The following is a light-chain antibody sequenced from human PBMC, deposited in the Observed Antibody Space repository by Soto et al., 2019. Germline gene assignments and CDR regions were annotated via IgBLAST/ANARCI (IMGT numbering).Light chain of an antibody. J-gene: IGKJ1*01. CDR1: QRVASN. V-gene: IGKV3-15*01. CDR3: QLYNNWPQR. Sequence: ERVVTMSLSTLTVSPGERDTLYCRASQRVASNLAWYQQKPGQAPRLLIYGASTRATGIPARFSGSGSGTEFTLAISSLQSEDFAVYYCQLYNNWPQRLGQGTKVDIK. CDR2: GAS.